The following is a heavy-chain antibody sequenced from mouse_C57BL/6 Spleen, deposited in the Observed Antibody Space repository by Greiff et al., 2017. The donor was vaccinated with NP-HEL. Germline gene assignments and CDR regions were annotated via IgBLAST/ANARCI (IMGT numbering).Heavy chain of an antibody. CDR2: INPNNGGT. V-gene: IGHV1-18*01. Sequence: VHVKQSGPELVKPGASVKIPCKASGYTFTDYNMDWVKQSHGKSLEWIGDINPNNGGTIYNQKFKGKATLTVDKSSSTAYMELRSLTSEDTAGYYWARDSSGRYWGQGTLVTVSA. CDR1: GYTFTDYN. D-gene: IGHD3-2*02. CDR3: ARDSSGRY. J-gene: IGHJ3*01.